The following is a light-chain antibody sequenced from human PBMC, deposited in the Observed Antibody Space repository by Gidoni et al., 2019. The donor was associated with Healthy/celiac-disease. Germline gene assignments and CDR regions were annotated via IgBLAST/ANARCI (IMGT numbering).Light chain of an antibody. V-gene: IGKV1-33*01. CDR3: QQYDNLPPYT. Sequence: DIQMNQSPSSLSASVGDRVTITCQASQDISNYLNWYQQKPGKAPKLLIYDASNLETGVPSKCSGSGSGTDFTFTISSLQPEDIATYYCQQYDNLPPYTFGQGTKLEIK. J-gene: IGKJ2*01. CDR1: QDISNY. CDR2: DAS.